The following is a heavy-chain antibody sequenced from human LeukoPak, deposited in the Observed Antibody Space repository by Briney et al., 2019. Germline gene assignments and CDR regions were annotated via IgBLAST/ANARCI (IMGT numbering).Heavy chain of an antibody. CDR3: ARVWCSSTNCLNGWFDP. CDR2: ISAYNGNT. CDR1: GYTFTSYG. J-gene: IGHJ5*02. Sequence: ASVKVSCKAPGYTFTSYGISWVRQAPGQGLEWMGWISAYNGNTNYAQKLQGRVTMTRNTSISTAYMELSSLRSEDTAVYYCARVWCSSTNCLNGWFDPWGQGTPVTVSS. D-gene: IGHD2-2*01. V-gene: IGHV1-18*01.